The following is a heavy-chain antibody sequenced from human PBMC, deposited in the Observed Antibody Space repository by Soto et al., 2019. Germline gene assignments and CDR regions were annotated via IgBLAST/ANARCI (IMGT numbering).Heavy chain of an antibody. Sequence: SETLSLTCTVSGGSVSSGNYYWSWIRQSPGKGLEWIGYIYYSGSTNYNPSLKSRVTISVDTSKNQFSLKLSSVTAADTAVYYCARVGDYGDYGRAFDIWGQGTMVTVSS. CDR2: IYYSGST. CDR1: GGSVSSGNYY. V-gene: IGHV4-61*01. D-gene: IGHD4-17*01. CDR3: ARVGDYGDYGRAFDI. J-gene: IGHJ3*02.